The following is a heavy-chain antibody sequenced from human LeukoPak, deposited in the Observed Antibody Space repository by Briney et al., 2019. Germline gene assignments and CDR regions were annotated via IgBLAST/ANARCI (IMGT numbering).Heavy chain of an antibody. CDR2: IIPIFGTA. CDR1: GGTFSSYA. D-gene: IGHD3-9*01. V-gene: IGHV1-69*13. J-gene: IGHJ4*02. CDR3: ARDRMNYDILTGYPHYFDY. Sequence: ASVKLSCKASGGTFSSYAISWVRQAPGQGLEWMGGIIPIFGTANYAQKFQGRVTITADESTSTAYMELSSLRSEDTAVYYCARDRMNYDILTGYPHYFDYWGQGTLVTVSS.